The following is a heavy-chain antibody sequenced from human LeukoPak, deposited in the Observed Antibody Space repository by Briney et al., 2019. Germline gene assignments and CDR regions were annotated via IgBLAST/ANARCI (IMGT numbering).Heavy chain of an antibody. CDR2: ISIYSRDT. Sequence: ASVKVSCKASGYTFSNYGIPWVRQAPGQGLEWMGWISIYSRDTKYAQNLQGRVTISTDTSTSTVYMEMRRLTSDDTAVYYCAREGGVVEGMLYIHPNEEDYYGMDVWGQGTTVIVSS. D-gene: IGHD2-8*01. J-gene: IGHJ6*02. CDR1: GYTFSNYG. V-gene: IGHV1-18*01. CDR3: AREGGVVEGMLYIHPNEEDYYGMDV.